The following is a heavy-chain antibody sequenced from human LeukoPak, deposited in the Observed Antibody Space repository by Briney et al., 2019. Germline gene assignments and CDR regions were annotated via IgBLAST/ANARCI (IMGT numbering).Heavy chain of an antibody. CDR3: EAPATA. V-gene: IGHV3-7*01. CDR2: INQDGSER. CDR1: RFAFNRSW. Sequence: GGSLRLSCAASRFAFNRSWMSWVRQAPGKGLEWVANINQDGSERHFVDSVKGRFTIFRDNTRSSLDLQMNSLTVEDTAMYYCEAPATAWGQGTLVTVSS. J-gene: IGHJ5*02.